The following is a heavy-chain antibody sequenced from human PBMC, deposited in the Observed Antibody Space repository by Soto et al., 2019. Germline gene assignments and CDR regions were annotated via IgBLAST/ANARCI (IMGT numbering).Heavy chain of an antibody. CDR3: ARMAGSPYYYYYGMDV. V-gene: IGHV3-33*01. D-gene: IGHD3-10*01. J-gene: IGHJ6*02. CDR1: GFTFSSYG. CDR2: IWYDGSNK. Sequence: QVQLVESGGGVVQPGRSLRLSCAASGFTFSSYGMHWVRQAPGKGLEWVAVIWYDGSNKYYADSVKGRFTISRDNXKXKLYLQMNSLRAEDTAVYYCARMAGSPYYYYYGMDVWGQGTTVTVSS.